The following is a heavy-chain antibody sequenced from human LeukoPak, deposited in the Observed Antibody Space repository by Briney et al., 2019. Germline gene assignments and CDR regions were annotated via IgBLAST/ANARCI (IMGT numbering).Heavy chain of an antibody. V-gene: IGHV4-34*01. D-gene: IGHD2-21*02. J-gene: IGHJ2*01. Sequence: SETVSLTCAVYGGPFSGYYWSWIPQPPGKGLDGIGDVHHTGATNYSPSLKRRVTISGDASKDQFSLKLNSVNAADTAFYYCARGRDLTDWYFDLWGRGTLVTVSS. CDR1: GGPFSGYY. CDR3: ARGRDLTDWYFDL. CDR2: VHHTGAT.